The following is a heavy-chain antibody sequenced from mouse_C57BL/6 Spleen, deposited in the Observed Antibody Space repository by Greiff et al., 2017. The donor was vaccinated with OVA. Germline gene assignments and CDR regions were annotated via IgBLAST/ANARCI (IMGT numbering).Heavy chain of an antibody. CDR1: GYSFTGYY. D-gene: IGHD1-1*01. CDR2: INPSTGGT. Sequence: VQLQQSGPELVKPGASVKISCKASGYSFTGYYMNWVKQSPEKSLEWIGEINPSTGGTTYNQKFKAKATLTVDKSSSTAYMQLKSLTSEDSAVYHCARRGAATVVEGGWFAYWGQGTLVTVSA. CDR3: ARRGAATVVEGGWFAY. J-gene: IGHJ3*01. V-gene: IGHV1-42*01.